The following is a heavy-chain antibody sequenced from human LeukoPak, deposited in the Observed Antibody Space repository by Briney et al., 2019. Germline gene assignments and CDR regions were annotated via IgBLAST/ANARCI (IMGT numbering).Heavy chain of an antibody. CDR3: AKVGYSGYDSPGDY. D-gene: IGHD5-12*01. J-gene: IGHJ4*02. Sequence: GGSLRLPCAASGFTFSSYGMSWVRQAPGRGLEWVSAISGSGGSTYYADSVKGRFTISRDNSKNTLYLQMNSLRAEDTAVYYCAKVGYSGYDSPGDYWGQGTLVTVSS. CDR2: ISGSGGST. V-gene: IGHV3-23*01. CDR1: GFTFSSYG.